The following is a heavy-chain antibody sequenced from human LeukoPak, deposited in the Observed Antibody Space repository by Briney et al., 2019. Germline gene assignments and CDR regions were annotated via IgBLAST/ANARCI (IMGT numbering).Heavy chain of an antibody. CDR3: ARQTGSGLFTLP. CDR1: GVPISSSNSY. V-gene: IGHV4-39*01. J-gene: IGHJ4*02. D-gene: IGHD3/OR15-3a*01. Sequence: SETLSLTCTVSGVPISSSNSYWGWIRQPPGKGLEWIGSIYYTGNTYYNASLKSRVTISIDTSKNQISLRLTSVTATDTAMYYCARQTGSGLFTLPGGQGTLVTVSS. CDR2: IYYTGNT.